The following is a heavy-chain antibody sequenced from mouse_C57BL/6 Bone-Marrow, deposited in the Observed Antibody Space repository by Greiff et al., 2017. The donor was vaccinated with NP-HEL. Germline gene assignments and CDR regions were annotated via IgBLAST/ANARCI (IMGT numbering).Heavy chain of an antibody. V-gene: IGHV1-69*01. CDR3: ARGGDYGPLDY. J-gene: IGHJ2*01. CDR1: GYTFTSYW. CDR2: IDPSDSYT. D-gene: IGHD2-4*01. Sequence: QVQLQQPGAELVMPGASVKLSCKASGYTFTSYWMHWVKQRPGQGLRWIGEIDPSDSYTTYNQKFKGKSTLTVDKSSSTAYMQLSSLTSEDSAVYYCARGGDYGPLDYWGQGTTLTVSS.